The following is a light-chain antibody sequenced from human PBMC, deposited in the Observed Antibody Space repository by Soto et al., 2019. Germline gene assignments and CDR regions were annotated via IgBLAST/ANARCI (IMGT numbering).Light chain of an antibody. J-gene: IGKJ5*01. CDR3: QQHNQWPIT. V-gene: IGKV3D-15*01. Sequence: EIVMTQSPATLSVSPGETATLSCKTSQSVSSTLAWYQQKPGQAPRLLIYGASTRATGIPDRFSGSGSGTEFTLTINSLQSEDSAVYYCQQHNQWPITFGQGTRLEIK. CDR1: QSVSST. CDR2: GAS.